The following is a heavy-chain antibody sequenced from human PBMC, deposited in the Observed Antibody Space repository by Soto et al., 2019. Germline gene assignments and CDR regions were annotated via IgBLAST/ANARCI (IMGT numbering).Heavy chain of an antibody. CDR2: INHRGST. V-gene: IGHV4-34*01. CDR3: ARARPHILLWFGEPQIPRYGMDV. CDR1: GGSFSGYY. Sequence: PSETLSLTCAVYGGSFSGYYWSWIRQPPGKGLEWIGEINHRGSTNYNPSLKSRVTISVDTSKNQFSLKLSSVTAADTAVYYCARARPHILLWFGEPQIPRYGMDVWGQGTTVTVSS. J-gene: IGHJ6*02. D-gene: IGHD3-10*01.